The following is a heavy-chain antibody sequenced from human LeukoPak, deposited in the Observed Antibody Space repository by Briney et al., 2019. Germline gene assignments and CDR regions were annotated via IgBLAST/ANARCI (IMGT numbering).Heavy chain of an antibody. CDR1: GGSISSYY. D-gene: IGHD2-2*01. Sequence: NPSETLSLTCTVSGGSISSYYWSWIRQPAGKGLEWIGRIYTSGSTNYNPSLKSRVTMSVDTSKNQFSLKLSSVTAADTAVYYCARGPVGSSTSRPFYYYYYMDVWGKGTTVTVPS. CDR3: ARGPVGSSTSRPFYYYYYMDV. V-gene: IGHV4-4*07. J-gene: IGHJ6*03. CDR2: IYTSGST.